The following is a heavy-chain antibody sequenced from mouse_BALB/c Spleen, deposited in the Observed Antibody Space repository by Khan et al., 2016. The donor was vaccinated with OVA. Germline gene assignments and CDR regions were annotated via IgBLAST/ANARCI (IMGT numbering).Heavy chain of an antibody. Sequence: QIQLVQSGAELVRPGVSVKISCKGSGYTFTDFTMHWVKQSHAKSLEWIGVISTYYGDATYNQKFKGKATMTVDKASSTAYLELARLTSEDSVIYYCARGGVGNRFAYWGQGTLVTVSA. CDR1: GYTFTDFT. V-gene: IGHV1S137*01. CDR2: ISTYYGDA. D-gene: IGHD1-1*02. CDR3: ARGGVGNRFAY. J-gene: IGHJ3*01.